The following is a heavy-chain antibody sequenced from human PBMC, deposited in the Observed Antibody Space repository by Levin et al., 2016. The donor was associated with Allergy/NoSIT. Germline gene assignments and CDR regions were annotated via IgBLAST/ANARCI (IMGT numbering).Heavy chain of an antibody. CDR2: ISSSSSII. Sequence: WIGQPPGKGLEWISYISSSSSIIFYADSVKGRFTISRDNAKNSLYLQMNSLRDEDTAVYYCARWGIYCSSTSCYTDSWGQGTLVTVSS. D-gene: IGHD2-2*01. V-gene: IGHV3-48*02. CDR3: ARWGIYCSSTSCYTDS. J-gene: IGHJ4*02.